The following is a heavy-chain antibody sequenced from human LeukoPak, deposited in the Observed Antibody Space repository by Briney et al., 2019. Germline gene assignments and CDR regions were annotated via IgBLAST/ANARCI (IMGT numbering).Heavy chain of an antibody. J-gene: IGHJ4*02. V-gene: IGHV4-59*01. D-gene: IGHD4-17*01. CDR1: GDSISSYY. CDR2: MYHSGSI. Sequence: SETLSLSCTVPGDSISSYYLSWIRQPPGKGLEWVGYMYHSGSINYSPSLKSRVTISIDTSKSQFSLRLTSVTAADTAVYYCAATIKRDYGDTSLDYWGQGTLVTVSS. CDR3: AATIKRDYGDTSLDY.